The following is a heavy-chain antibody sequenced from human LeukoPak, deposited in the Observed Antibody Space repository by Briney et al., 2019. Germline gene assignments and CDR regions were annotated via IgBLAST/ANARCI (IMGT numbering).Heavy chain of an antibody. CDR3: AKGGPPRDYYFDY. J-gene: IGHJ4*02. Sequence: PGGSLRLSCAASGFTFSTYVMRWVRQAPGKGLEWVSGIRASGGSTYYADSVKGRFTISRDNSKNTLYLQMNSLGAGDTAIYYCAKGGPPRDYYFDYWGQGSLVTVSS. CDR2: IRASGGST. CDR1: GFTFSTYV. V-gene: IGHV3-23*01. D-gene: IGHD3-10*01.